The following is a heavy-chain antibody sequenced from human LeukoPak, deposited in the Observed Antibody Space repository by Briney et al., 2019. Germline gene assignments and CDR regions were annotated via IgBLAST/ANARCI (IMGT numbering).Heavy chain of an antibody. D-gene: IGHD3-16*01. CDR2: ISLNSGSI. Sequence: GGSLRLSCAASGFTFDDYAMHWVRQAPGKGLEWVSGISLNSGSIGYADSVKGRFTISRDNAKNTLYLQMNSLRAEDTAVYYCARYGGNAFDIWGQGTLVTVSS. V-gene: IGHV3-9*01. CDR3: ARYGGNAFDI. J-gene: IGHJ3*02. CDR1: GFTFDDYA.